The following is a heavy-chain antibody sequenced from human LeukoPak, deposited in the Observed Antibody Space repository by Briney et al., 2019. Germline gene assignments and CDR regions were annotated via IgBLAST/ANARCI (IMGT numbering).Heavy chain of an antibody. D-gene: IGHD2-2*02. J-gene: IGHJ4*02. Sequence: ASVKVSCKASGYTFTGYYMYWVRQAPGQGLEWMGWINPNSGGTNYAQKFQGRVTMTRDTSISTAYMELSRLRSDDTAVYYCARVPSIVVVPAAIIGGGEFFDYWGQGTLVTVSS. CDR3: ARVPSIVVVPAAIIGGGEFFDY. V-gene: IGHV1-2*02. CDR2: INPNSGGT. CDR1: GYTFTGYY.